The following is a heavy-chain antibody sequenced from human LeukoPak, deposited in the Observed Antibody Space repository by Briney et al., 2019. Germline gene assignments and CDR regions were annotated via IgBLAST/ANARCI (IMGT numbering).Heavy chain of an antibody. CDR1: GGSISSSSYY. CDR2: IYYSGST. V-gene: IGHV4-39*01. D-gene: IGHD1-26*01. Sequence: SETLSLTCTVSGGSISSSSYYWGWIRQPPGKGLEWIGSIYYSGSTYYNPSLESRVTISVDTSKNQFSLKLSSVTAADTAVYYCARQVGATPFDYWGQGTLVTVSS. CDR3: ARQVGATPFDY. J-gene: IGHJ4*02.